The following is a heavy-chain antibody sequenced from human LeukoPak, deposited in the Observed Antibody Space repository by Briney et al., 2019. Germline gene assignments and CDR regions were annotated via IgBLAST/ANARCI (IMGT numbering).Heavy chain of an antibody. CDR2: IYPRDSDT. Sequence: GESLKICCKGSGYPSTIYWIGWGREIPGKVVGLMGTIYPRDSDTRSSPSCQGQVTISADKPITTAYLQWSSLKASDTAMYYCARHRDYVPDIWGQGTMVTVSS. CDR3: ARHRDYVPDI. J-gene: IGHJ3*02. D-gene: IGHD3-16*01. CDR1: GYPSTIYW. V-gene: IGHV5-51*01.